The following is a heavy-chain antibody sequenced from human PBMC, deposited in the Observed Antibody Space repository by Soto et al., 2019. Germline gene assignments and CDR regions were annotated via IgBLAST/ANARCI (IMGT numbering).Heavy chain of an antibody. CDR1: GFTFSSYA. Sequence: GGSLRLSCAASGFTFSSYAMSWVRQAPGKGLEWVSAISGSGGSTYYADSVKGRFTISRDNSKNTLYLQMNSLRAEDTAVYYCAKTHIEAETYLTYYYYMDVWGKGTTVTVSS. J-gene: IGHJ6*03. CDR3: AKTHIEAETYLTYYYYMDV. D-gene: IGHD2-21*01. V-gene: IGHV3-23*01. CDR2: ISGSGGST.